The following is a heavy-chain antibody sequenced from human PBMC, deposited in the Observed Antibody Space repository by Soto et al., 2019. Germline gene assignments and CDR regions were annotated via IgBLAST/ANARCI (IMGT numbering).Heavy chain of an antibody. Sequence: QLQLQESGPGLVKPSETLSLTCTVSGGSISSSSYYWGWIRQPPGKGLEWIGSIYYSGSTYYNPSLKSRVTISVATSKNQFSLKLSSVTAADTAVYYCARTSGSYDTFDYWGQGTLVTVSS. CDR3: ARTSGSYDTFDY. D-gene: IGHD1-26*01. V-gene: IGHV4-39*01. J-gene: IGHJ4*02. CDR1: GGSISSSSYY. CDR2: IYYSGST.